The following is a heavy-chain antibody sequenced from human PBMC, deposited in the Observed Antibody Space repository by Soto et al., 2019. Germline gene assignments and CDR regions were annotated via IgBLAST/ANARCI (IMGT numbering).Heavy chain of an antibody. D-gene: IGHD6-19*01. V-gene: IGHV1-2*02. Sequence: ASVKVSCKTSGSSFIDYYVHWVRQAPGQGLEWVGWISPNSGASKYAENFQGRVTMTRDRSTSTVYMELTGLRSDDTAVYYCARCRDAVDLHASWGQGSFVIGSA. CDR2: ISPNSGAS. J-gene: IGHJ5*02. CDR1: GSSFIDYY. CDR3: ARCRDAVDLHAS.